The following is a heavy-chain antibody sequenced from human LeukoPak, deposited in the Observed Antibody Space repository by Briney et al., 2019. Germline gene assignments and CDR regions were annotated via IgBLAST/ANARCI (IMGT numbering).Heavy chain of an antibody. J-gene: IGHJ2*01. D-gene: IGHD6-13*01. V-gene: IGHV4-34*01. CDR1: GGSFSGYY. CDR2: INHSGST. CDR3: ARYIAAAGKGPRMRYFDL. Sequence: PSETLSLTCAVYGGSFSGYYWSWIRQPTGKGLEWIGEINHSGSTNYNPSLKSRVTISVDTSKNQFSLKLSSVTAADTAVYYCARYIAAAGKGPRMRYFDLWGRGTLVTVSS.